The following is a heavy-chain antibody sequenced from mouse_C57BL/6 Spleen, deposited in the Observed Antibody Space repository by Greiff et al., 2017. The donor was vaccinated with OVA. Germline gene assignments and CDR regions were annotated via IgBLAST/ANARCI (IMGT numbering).Heavy chain of an antibody. V-gene: IGHV1-75*01. D-gene: IGHD2-3*01. CDR2: IFPGSGST. J-gene: IGHJ2*01. CDR3: ARGTIYDGYYVPFDY. CDR1: GYTFTDYY. Sequence: QVQLQQSGPELVKPGASVKISCKASGYTFTDYYINWVKQRPGQGLEWIGWIFPGSGSTSYNEKFKGKATLTVDKSSSTAYMLLSSLTSEDSAVYFCARGTIYDGYYVPFDYWGQGTTLTVSS.